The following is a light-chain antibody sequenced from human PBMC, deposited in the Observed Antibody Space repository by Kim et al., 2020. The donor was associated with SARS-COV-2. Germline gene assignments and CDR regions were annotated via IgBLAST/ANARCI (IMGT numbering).Light chain of an antibody. CDR2: GVF. CDR3: QQYGNTPQT. Sequence: SPGDGASLSSRASQTVSANYLAWYQQQPGPAPRLLICGVFNRPTGIPDRFSGSGSGTDFTLTISRLEPEDFAVYYCQQYGNTPQTFGGGTKVDIK. V-gene: IGKV3-20*01. J-gene: IGKJ4*01. CDR1: QTVSANY.